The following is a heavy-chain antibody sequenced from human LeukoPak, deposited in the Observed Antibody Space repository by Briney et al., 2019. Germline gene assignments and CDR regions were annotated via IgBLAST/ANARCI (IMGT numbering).Heavy chain of an antibody. D-gene: IGHD5/OR15-5a*01. Sequence: GGFLRLSCAASGFTFSSYWMHWVRQAPGKGLVWVAFVNNDGSNTDYAGSVQGRFTISRDNAKNTLYLQMNSLRAEDTAVYYCTRGGLSTGLENWGQGALVTVSS. V-gene: IGHV3-74*01. CDR1: GFTFSSYW. CDR2: VNNDGSNT. CDR3: TRGGLSTGLEN. J-gene: IGHJ4*02.